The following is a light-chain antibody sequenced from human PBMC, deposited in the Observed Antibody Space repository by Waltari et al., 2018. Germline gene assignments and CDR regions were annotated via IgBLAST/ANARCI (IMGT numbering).Light chain of an antibody. CDR3: FAWDSSLSAWV. V-gene: IGLV10-54*04. CDR2: RNN. CDR1: SNNVDNQA. J-gene: IGLJ3*02. Sequence: QAGLTQPPSVSKDLGQTAPLTCSGHSNNVDNQAAAWLQQHQGPPPRPLSYRNNNRPSGISERFSASRSGNTASLTIAGLQPEDEADYYCFAWDSSLSAWVFGGGTKLTVL.